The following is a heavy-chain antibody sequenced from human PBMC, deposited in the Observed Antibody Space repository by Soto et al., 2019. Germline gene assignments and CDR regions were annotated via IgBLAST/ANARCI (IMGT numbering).Heavy chain of an antibody. CDR1: GGSISSSSYY. D-gene: IGHD4-17*01. V-gene: IGHV4-39*01. Sequence: SETLSLTCTVSGGSISSSSYYWGWIRQPPGKGLEWIGSIYYSGSTYYNPSLKSRVTISVDTSKNQFSLKLSSVTAADTAVYYCARHYGDYPLIDYWGQGTLVTVSS. CDR2: IYYSGST. J-gene: IGHJ4*02. CDR3: ARHYGDYPLIDY.